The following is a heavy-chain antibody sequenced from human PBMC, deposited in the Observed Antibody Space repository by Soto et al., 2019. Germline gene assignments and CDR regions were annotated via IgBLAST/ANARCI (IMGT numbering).Heavy chain of an antibody. J-gene: IGHJ4*02. Sequence: QVQLVQSGAEVKKPGASVKVSCKASGYTFTSYGISWVRQAPGQGLEWMGWISAYNGNTNYAQKLQGRVTMTTDTATSTAYMERRSLRSDDTAVYYCARDMPTAVWFPLEVVTAITPFDYWGQGTLVTVSS. CDR2: ISAYNGNT. CDR3: ARDMPTAVWFPLEVVTAITPFDY. CDR1: GYTFTSYG. D-gene: IGHD2-21*02. V-gene: IGHV1-18*01.